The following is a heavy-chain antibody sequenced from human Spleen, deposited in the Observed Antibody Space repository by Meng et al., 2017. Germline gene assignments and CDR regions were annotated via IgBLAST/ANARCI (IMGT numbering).Heavy chain of an antibody. CDR3: AGRVWYDSSGYNFDY. V-gene: IGHV6-1*01. D-gene: IGHD3-22*01. Sequence: QLTQSGPGLVKPSQTLSLPCAISGDSVSSNNAAWSWIRQTPSRGLEWLGRTYYRSQWYNDYAVSVKSRITINPDTSKNQFSLQLSSVTAADTAVYYCAGRVWYDSSGYNFDYWGQGTLVTVSS. CDR1: GDSVSSNNAA. J-gene: IGHJ4*02. CDR2: TYYRSQWYN.